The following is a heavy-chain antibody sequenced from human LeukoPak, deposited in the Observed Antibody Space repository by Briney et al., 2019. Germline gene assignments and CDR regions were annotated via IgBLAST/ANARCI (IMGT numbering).Heavy chain of an antibody. Sequence: GGSLRLSCAASGITFSSYAMSWVRQAPWKGLEWVSLIYSLGDTYYADSVKGRFTISRDNSKNTVYLQMNSLRVDDTAVYYCARAPPGRKGYNPYYFDYWGQGTRVTVSS. J-gene: IGHJ4*02. D-gene: IGHD5-24*01. CDR2: IYSLGDT. CDR3: ARAPPGRKGYNPYYFDY. CDR1: GITFSSYA. V-gene: IGHV3-53*01.